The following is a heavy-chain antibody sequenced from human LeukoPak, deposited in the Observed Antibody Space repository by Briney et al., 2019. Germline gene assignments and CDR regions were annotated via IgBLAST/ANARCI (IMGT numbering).Heavy chain of an antibody. J-gene: IGHJ3*02. V-gene: IGHV4-59*01. D-gene: IGHD2-15*01. CDR1: GGSISSYY. CDR3: ARDPTPDIVDAFDI. Sequence: SETLSLTCTVSGGSISSYYWSWIRQPPGKGLEWIGYIYYSGSTNYNPSLKSRVTISVDTSKNQFSLKLSSVTAADTAVYYCARDPTPDIVDAFDIWGQGTMVTVSS. CDR2: IYYSGST.